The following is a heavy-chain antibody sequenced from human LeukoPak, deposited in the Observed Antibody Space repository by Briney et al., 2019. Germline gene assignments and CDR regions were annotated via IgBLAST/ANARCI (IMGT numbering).Heavy chain of an antibody. CDR3: ARGVGSSAVPSLTYYYYMDV. Sequence: SETLSLTCTVSGGSISIGSYYWRWIRQPAVKGLEWIGRMYTSGSTNYSASLKSRVTISVDTSKNQFSLKLSSVTAADTAVYYCARGVGSSAVPSLTYYYYMDVWGKGTTVTISS. D-gene: IGHD6-19*01. CDR2: MYTSGST. J-gene: IGHJ6*03. CDR1: GGSISIGSYY. V-gene: IGHV4-61*02.